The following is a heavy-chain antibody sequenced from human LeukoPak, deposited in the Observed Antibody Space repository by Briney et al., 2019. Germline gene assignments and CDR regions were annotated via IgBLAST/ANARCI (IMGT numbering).Heavy chain of an antibody. J-gene: IGHJ4*02. D-gene: IGHD2/OR15-2a*01. Sequence: PGGSLRLSCAASGFTFSSYAMNWVRQAPGKGLEWVSGISTSGGSTYYADSVQGRFTISRDNSKNTLFLQMNSLRADDTAVYYCAKDATRINSPLDYWGQGNLVTVSS. CDR2: ISTSGGST. CDR3: AKDATRINSPLDY. CDR1: GFTFSSYA. V-gene: IGHV3-23*01.